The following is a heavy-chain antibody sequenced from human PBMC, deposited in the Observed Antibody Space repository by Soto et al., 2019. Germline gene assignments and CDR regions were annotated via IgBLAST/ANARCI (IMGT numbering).Heavy chain of an antibody. CDR2: IYYSGST. D-gene: IGHD2-15*01. CDR1: GGSISSTSHY. Sequence: QLQVQESGPGLVKPSETLSLTYIVSGGSISSTSHYWGWFRQPPGKGLEWIGSIYYSGSTYYNPSLKSRVTISVDTSKNQFSLNLSSVTAADTAVYSCARHEGWRGMDVWGQGTTVTVSS. J-gene: IGHJ6*02. CDR3: ARHEGWRGMDV. V-gene: IGHV4-39*01.